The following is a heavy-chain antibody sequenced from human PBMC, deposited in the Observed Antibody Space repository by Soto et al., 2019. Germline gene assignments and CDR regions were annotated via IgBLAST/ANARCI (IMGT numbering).Heavy chain of an antibody. D-gene: IGHD2-15*01. CDR1: GDTFKSYA. V-gene: IGHV1-69*18. CDR2: IIPLFGTA. J-gene: IGHJ6*02. CDR3: ARDTDVVVVAATLNFYYYGLDV. Sequence: QVQLVQSGAEVKKPGSSVKVSCKESGDTFKSYAFSWVRQAPGQGLEWMGRIIPLFGTADYPLRFQGRVTISADESTSTAYMELSSLRSEDTAVYYCARDTDVVVVAATLNFYYYGLDVWGQGTTVTVSS.